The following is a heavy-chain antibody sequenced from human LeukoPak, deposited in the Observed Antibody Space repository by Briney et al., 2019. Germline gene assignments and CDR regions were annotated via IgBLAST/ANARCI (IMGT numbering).Heavy chain of an antibody. D-gene: IGHD3-22*01. J-gene: IGHJ6*02. V-gene: IGHV4-61*08. CDR3: ARHYYYDSSGYAWWGYYYGMDV. CDR2: IYYSGST. Sequence: SETLSLTCTVSGGSISSGGYYWSWIRQHPGKGLEWIGYIYYSGSTNYNPSLQSQVTISVDTSKDQFSLKLSSVTAADTAVYYCARHYYYDSSGYAWWGYYYGMDVWGQGTTVTVSS. CDR1: GGSISSGGYY.